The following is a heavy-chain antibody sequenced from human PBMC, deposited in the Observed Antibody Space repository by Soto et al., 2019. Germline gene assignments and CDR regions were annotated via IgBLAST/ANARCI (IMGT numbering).Heavy chain of an antibody. Sequence: QVQLVESGGGLVKPGGSLRLSCAASGITFSDYYMSWIRQAPGKGLEWVSYISSSGHYTEHADSVRGRFTTSRDNARNSLDLTMNSLRVEHTAVYYCARELDGMDVWGQGTTVTVSS. J-gene: IGHJ6*02. CDR2: ISSSGHYT. CDR1: GITFSDYY. CDR3: ARELDGMDV. V-gene: IGHV3-11*05.